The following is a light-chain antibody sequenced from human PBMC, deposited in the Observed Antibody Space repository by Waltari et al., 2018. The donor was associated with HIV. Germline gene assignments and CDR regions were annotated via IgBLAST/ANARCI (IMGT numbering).Light chain of an antibody. V-gene: IGKV3-15*01. J-gene: IGKJ2*01. Sequence: EIVLTQSPATLSVSPGEGATLSCRASQSVSSKLAWYQQKPGQAPRLLIYGTSTRAAGIPTRFSSSGSGTEFTLTISSLQSEDFAVYYCQQYNDWLYTFGQGTKLEVK. CDR3: QQYNDWLYT. CDR1: QSVSSK. CDR2: GTS.